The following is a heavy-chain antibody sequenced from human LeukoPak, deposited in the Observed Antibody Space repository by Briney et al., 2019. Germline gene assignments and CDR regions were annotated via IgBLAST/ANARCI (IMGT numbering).Heavy chain of an antibody. CDR2: ISSSSSYT. J-gene: IGHJ3*02. Sequence: PGGSLRLSCAASGFTFSDYYMSWIRQAPGKGLEWVSYISSSSSYTNYADSVKGRFTISRDNAKNSLYLQMNSLRAEDTAVYYCARNWGFRWEPLGAFDIWGQGTTVTVSS. V-gene: IGHV3-11*03. CDR3: ARNWGFRWEPLGAFDI. D-gene: IGHD1-26*01. CDR1: GFTFSDYY.